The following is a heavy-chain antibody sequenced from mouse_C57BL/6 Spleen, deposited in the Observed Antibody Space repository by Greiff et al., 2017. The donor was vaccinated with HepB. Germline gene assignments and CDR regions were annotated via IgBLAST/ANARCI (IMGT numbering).Heavy chain of an antibody. J-gene: IGHJ2*01. V-gene: IGHV7-3*01. CDR3: ARKRDGFDY. Sequence: EVMLVESGGGLVQPGGSLSLSCAASGFTFTDYYMSWVRQPPGKALEWLGFIRNKANGYTTEYSASVKGRFTISRDNSQSILYLQMNALRAEYSATYYCARKRDGFDYWGQGTTLTVSS. CDR1: GFTFTDYY. CDR2: IRNKANGYTT. D-gene: IGHD1-1*01.